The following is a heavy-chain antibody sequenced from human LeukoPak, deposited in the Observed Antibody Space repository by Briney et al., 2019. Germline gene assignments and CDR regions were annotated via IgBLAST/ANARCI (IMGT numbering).Heavy chain of an antibody. D-gene: IGHD4-23*01. Sequence: PGGSLRLSCVGSEVTFSNYAVHWVRQAPGRGLEWVAVISNDGSSKYYADSVKGRFIVSRDNTQNTLYLQINSLKSEDTAIYYCARPSYGGNNYYYYGLAVWGQGTTVTVSS. V-gene: IGHV3-30-3*01. CDR3: ARPSYGGNNYYYYGLAV. CDR2: ISNDGSSK. J-gene: IGHJ6*02. CDR1: EVTFSNYA.